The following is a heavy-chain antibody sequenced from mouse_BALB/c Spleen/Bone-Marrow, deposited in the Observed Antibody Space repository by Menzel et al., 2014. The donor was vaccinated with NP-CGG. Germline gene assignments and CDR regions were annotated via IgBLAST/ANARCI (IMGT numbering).Heavy chain of an antibody. V-gene: IGHV1S81*02. CDR3: AIWVITLAY. CDR2: INPSNGST. D-gene: IGHD2-4*01. CDR1: GFTFSSYW. J-gene: IGHJ3*01. Sequence: LEESGGELVQPGGSLKLSCAASGFTFSSYWMSWVRQSPGKSLEWVGEINPSNGSTNYNEKFKSKFTLTVDKSSSTAYMQLSSLTSEVSAVYYCAIWVITLAYWGQGTLVTVSA.